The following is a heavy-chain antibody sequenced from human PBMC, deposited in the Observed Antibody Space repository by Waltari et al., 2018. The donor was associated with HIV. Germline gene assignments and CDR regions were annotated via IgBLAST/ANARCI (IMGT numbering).Heavy chain of an antibody. D-gene: IGHD1-26*01. CDR2: IYWDDDT. CDR1: GFSLSTSGVG. V-gene: IGHV2-5*02. Sequence: QITLKESGPTLVKPTQSLTLTCTFSGFSLSTSGVGVGWIRQPPGQALELLALIYWDDDTRDSPSLTSILTITKDTSKNQVVLTMTNMGPVDTATYYGAHRGEVVGDVMDVWGQGTTVTVSS. CDR3: AHRGEVVGDVMDV. J-gene: IGHJ6*02.